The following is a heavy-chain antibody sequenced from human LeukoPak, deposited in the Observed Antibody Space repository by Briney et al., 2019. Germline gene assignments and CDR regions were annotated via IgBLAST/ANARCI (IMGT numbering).Heavy chain of an antibody. J-gene: IGHJ4*02. Sequence: PGGSLRLPCAASGFTFSSYGMHWVRQAPGKGLEWVAFIRYDGSNKYYADSVKGRFTISRDNSKNTLYLQMNSLRAEDTAVYYCAKAPQAPIDYWGQGTLVTVSS. V-gene: IGHV3-30*02. CDR1: GFTFSSYG. CDR3: AKAPQAPIDY. CDR2: IRYDGSNK.